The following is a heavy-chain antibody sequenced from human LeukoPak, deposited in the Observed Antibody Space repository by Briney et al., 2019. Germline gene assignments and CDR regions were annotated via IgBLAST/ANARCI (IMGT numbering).Heavy chain of an antibody. V-gene: IGHV3-23*01. CDR2: ISGSGGST. CDR1: GFTFSSYA. Sequence: GGSLRLSCAASGFTFSSYAMSWVRQAPGKGLEWVSAISGSGGSTYYADSVKGRFTISRDNSKNTLYLQMNSLRGEDTDVYYCSKDGGHYYYYGMDVWGQGTTVTVSS. CDR3: SKDGGHYYYYGMDV. D-gene: IGHD2-15*01. J-gene: IGHJ6*02.